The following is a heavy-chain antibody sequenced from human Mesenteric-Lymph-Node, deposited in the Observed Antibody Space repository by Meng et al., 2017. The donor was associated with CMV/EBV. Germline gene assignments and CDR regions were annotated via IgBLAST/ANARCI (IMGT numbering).Heavy chain of an antibody. Sequence: GESLKISCASSGFTFSSYWMNWVRQAPGKGLEWVSYISSSGSTIYYADSVKGRFTISRDNAKNSLYLQMNSLRAEDTAVYYCARAFHNVVPAKGLDYWGQGTLVTVSS. J-gene: IGHJ4*02. CDR3: ARAFHNVVPAKGLDY. D-gene: IGHD2-2*01. V-gene: IGHV3-48*04. CDR2: ISSSGSTI. CDR1: GFTFSSYW.